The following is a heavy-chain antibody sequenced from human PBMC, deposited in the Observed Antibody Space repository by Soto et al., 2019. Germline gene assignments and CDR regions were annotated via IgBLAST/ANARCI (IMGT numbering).Heavy chain of an antibody. J-gene: IGHJ5*02. CDR1: GFTFSSYS. CDR3: ARVVGRVQQLVADWFDP. V-gene: IGHV3-48*01. D-gene: IGHD6-6*01. CDR2: ISSSSSTI. Sequence: GGSLRLSCAASGFTFSSYSMNWVRQAPGKGLEWVSYISSSSSTIYYADSVKGRFTISRDNAKNSLYLQMNSLRAEDTAVYYCARVVGRVQQLVADWFDPGGQGTLVTVSS.